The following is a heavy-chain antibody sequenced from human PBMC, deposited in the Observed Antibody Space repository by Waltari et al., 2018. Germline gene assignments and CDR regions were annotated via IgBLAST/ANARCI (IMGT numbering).Heavy chain of an antibody. Sequence: QLQLQESGPGLVKPSETLSLTCIVSGGSITNSIYYWAWVRQPPGKGLEWIGAIFHTGSTYSTPSLKSRVSISVDTSNNHFSLKLTSVTAADAAVYYCVRHCFALVGSCNWFDPWGQGTLVTVSS. V-gene: IGHV4-39*01. D-gene: IGHD2-21*01. CDR2: IFHTGST. CDR1: GGSITNSIYY. CDR3: VRHCFALVGSCNWFDP. J-gene: IGHJ5*02.